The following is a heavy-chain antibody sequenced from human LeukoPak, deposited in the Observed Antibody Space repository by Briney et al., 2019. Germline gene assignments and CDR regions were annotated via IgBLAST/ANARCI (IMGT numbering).Heavy chain of an antibody. CDR3: ARAGYYGTNAFDI. CDR2: ISAYNGNT. CDR1: GYTFTSYG. J-gene: IGHJ3*02. Sequence: ASVKGSCKASGYTFTSYGISWVRQAPGHGLEWMGWISAYNGNTNYAQKRQGRVTMTTDTSTSTAYMELRSLRSDDTAVYYCARAGYYGTNAFDIWGQGTMVTVSS. D-gene: IGHD2/OR15-2a*01. V-gene: IGHV1-18*01.